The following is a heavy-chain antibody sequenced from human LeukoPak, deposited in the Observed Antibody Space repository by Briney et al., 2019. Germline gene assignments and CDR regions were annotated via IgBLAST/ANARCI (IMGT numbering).Heavy chain of an antibody. V-gene: IGHV3-30-3*01. D-gene: IGHD3-10*01. CDR3: ASGSGRFDYYYGMDV. CDR1: GFTFSSYA. J-gene: IGHJ6*02. Sequence: GRSLRLSCAASGFTFSSYAMHWVRQAPGKGLEWVAVISYDGSNKYYADSVKGRFTISRDNPKNTLYLQMNSLRAEDTAVYYCASGSGRFDYYYGMDVWGQGTTVTVSS. CDR2: ISYDGSNK.